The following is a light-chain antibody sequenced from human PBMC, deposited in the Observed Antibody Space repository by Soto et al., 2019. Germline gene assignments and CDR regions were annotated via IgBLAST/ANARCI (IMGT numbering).Light chain of an antibody. CDR1: SSDVGTYNL. V-gene: IGLV2-23*02. Sequence: QSALTQPASVSGSPGQSITISCTGSSSDVGTYNLVSWYQHHPGKAPKLMISEVVKRPSGVANRFTGSKSSNTASLTISGLHAEDEADYYFCSYAGSSMFVFGGGTQLTVL. CDR2: EVV. CDR3: CSYAGSSMFV. J-gene: IGLJ2*01.